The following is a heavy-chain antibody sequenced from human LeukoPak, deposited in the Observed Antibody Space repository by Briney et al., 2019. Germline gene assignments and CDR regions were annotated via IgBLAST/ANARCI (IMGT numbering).Heavy chain of an antibody. Sequence: GGSLRLSCTASGFTFSNYGMHWVRQAPGKGLEWVAFISYDGSKKRYADSVEDRFTISRDNSRNRLYVQVNSLRAEDTAVYYCAKESLDTEQRNYNYYGLDVWGQGTTVTVSS. V-gene: IGHV3-30*18. J-gene: IGHJ6*02. D-gene: IGHD1-1*01. CDR3: AKESLDTEQRNYNYYGLDV. CDR2: ISYDGSKK. CDR1: GFTFSNYG.